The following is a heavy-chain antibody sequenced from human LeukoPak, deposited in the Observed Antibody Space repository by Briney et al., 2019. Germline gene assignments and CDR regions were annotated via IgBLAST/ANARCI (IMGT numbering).Heavy chain of an antibody. J-gene: IGHJ6*02. CDR2: ISGSGGST. CDR3: AKDRDSSGYYPRYYYGMDV. Sequence: PGGSLRLSCAASGFTFSSYAMSWVRQAPGKGLEWVSAISGSGGSTYYADSVKGRFTISRDNSKNTLYLQMTSLRAEDTAVYYCAKDRDSSGYYPRYYYGMDVWGQGTTVTVSS. CDR1: GFTFSSYA. V-gene: IGHV3-23*01. D-gene: IGHD3-22*01.